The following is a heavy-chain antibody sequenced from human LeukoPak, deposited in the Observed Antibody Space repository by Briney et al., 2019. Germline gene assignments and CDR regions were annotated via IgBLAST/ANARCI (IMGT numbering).Heavy chain of an antibody. CDR1: GYTFSSHG. CDR2: VSGFNGKT. J-gene: IGHJ5*02. Sequence: ASVKVSCKASGYTFSSHGISWVRQAPGQGLEWMGWVSGFNGKTNYAQNLQGRVTMTTNTSTSTAYMELRSLRSDDTAAYYCARDGDSGYDSFDWFDPWGQGTLVTVSS. CDR3: ARDGDSGYDSFDWFDP. D-gene: IGHD5-12*01. V-gene: IGHV1-18*01.